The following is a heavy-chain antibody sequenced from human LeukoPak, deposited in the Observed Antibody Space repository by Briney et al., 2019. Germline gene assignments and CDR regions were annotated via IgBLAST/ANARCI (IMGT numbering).Heavy chain of an antibody. Sequence: SETLSLTCTVSGDSITSHDWSWLRQSPDKRLEWIGYVFRSGSAIYNPSLQSRVTISLDTPRNQFSLKLTSVTAADTAVYYCARQIATLGWVSWFDPWGQGTLVTVSS. D-gene: IGHD6-6*01. J-gene: IGHJ5*02. CDR1: GDSITSHD. CDR3: ARQIATLGWVSWFDP. CDR2: VFRSGSA. V-gene: IGHV4-59*11.